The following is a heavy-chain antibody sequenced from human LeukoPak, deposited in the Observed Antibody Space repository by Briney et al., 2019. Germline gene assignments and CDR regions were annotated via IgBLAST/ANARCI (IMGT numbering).Heavy chain of an antibody. CDR1: GYTFTGYY. CDR3: ARVPRRQTARDYYYYYMDV. V-gene: IGHV1-2*02. J-gene: IGHJ6*03. Sequence: ASVKVSCKASGYTFTGYYMHWVRQAPGQGRERMGWINPNSGGTNYAQKFQGRVTMTRDTSISTAYMELSRLRSDDTAVYYCARVPRRQTARDYYYYYMDVWGKGTTVTVSS. CDR2: INPNSGGT.